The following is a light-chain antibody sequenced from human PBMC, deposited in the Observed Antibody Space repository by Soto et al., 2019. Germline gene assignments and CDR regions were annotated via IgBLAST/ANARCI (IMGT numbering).Light chain of an antibody. J-gene: IGKJ1*01. V-gene: IGKV3-20*01. CDR2: GAS. CDR1: QSVSSSS. Sequence: EIVLTQSPGTLSLSPGERATLSCRASQSVSSSSLAWYQQKPGQAPRLLIYGASSRATGIPDRFSGSGSGTDFTLTITRLEPEDFAVYYCHQYGSSWTFGQGTEVEI. CDR3: HQYGSSWT.